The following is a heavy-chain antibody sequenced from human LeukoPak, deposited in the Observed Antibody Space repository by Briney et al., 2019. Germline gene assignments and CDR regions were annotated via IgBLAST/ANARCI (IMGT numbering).Heavy chain of an antibody. V-gene: IGHV4-30-2*01. Sequence: PSQTLSLTCAVSGGSISSGGYSWSWIRQPPGKGLEWIGYIYHSGSTYYNPSFKSRVTISVDRSKNQFSLKLSSVTAADTAVYYCARGTVTTWGGFDPWGQGTLVTVSS. D-gene: IGHD4-11*01. CDR2: IYHSGST. CDR3: ARGTVTTWGGFDP. CDR1: GGSISSGGYS. J-gene: IGHJ5*02.